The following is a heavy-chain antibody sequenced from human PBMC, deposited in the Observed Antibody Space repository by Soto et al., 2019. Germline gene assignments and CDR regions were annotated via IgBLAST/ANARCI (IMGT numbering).Heavy chain of an antibody. V-gene: IGHV3-30-3*01. CDR1: GFTFSNYA. CDR3: ARGQWLGFDI. D-gene: IGHD6-19*01. Sequence: PGGSLRLSCAASGFTFSNYAMHWVRQAPGKGLEWVAALSYDGSNKYYADSVKGRFTISRDNSKNTLYLQMNSLRAEDTAVYYCARGQWLGFDIWGQGTMVTVSS. J-gene: IGHJ3*02. CDR2: LSYDGSNK.